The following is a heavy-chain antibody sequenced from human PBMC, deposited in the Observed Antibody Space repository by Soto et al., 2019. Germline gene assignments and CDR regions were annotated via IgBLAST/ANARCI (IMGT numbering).Heavy chain of an antibody. V-gene: IGHV3-21*01. D-gene: IGHD2-15*01. CDR1: GFTFSSCT. J-gene: IGHJ6*02. Sequence: EVHLVESGGGLVKPGGSLRLSCAVSGFTFSSCTMNWVRQAPGKGLEWVSSISPSTSHIYYTDSVKGRFTISRDNAKNSLFLQMNGLRAEDTAVYYCSGCSGGACHRNYGMDVWGQGTTVTVSS. CDR3: SGCSGGACHRNYGMDV. CDR2: ISPSTSHI.